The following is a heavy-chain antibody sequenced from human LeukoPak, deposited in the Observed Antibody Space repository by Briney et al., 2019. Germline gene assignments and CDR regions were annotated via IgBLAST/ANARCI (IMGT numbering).Heavy chain of an antibody. J-gene: IGHJ4*02. D-gene: IGHD3-16*01. Sequence: SETLSLTCTVSGGSISSYHWSWIRQPPGEGLEWIGYIYYSGSTNYNPSLKSRVTISVDTSKNQFSLKLSSVTAADTAVYYCARDRSGGGFDYWGQGTLVTVSS. CDR3: ARDRSGGGFDY. CDR1: GGSISSYH. V-gene: IGHV4-59*01. CDR2: IYYSGST.